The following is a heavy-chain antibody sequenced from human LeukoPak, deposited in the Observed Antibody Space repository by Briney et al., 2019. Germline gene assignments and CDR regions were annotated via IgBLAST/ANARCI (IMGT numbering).Heavy chain of an antibody. CDR2: VYYTGST. J-gene: IGHJ4*02. CDR3: ARGITGTTWYFDY. V-gene: IGHV4-59*12. CDR1: GDSISDYY. Sequence: SETLSLTCTVSGDSISDYYCTWIRQPPGKGLEWIGYVYYTGSTNYNPSLKSRVTISIDTSKNQFSLKLSSVTAADTAVYYCARGITGTTWYFDYWGQGTLVTVSS. D-gene: IGHD1-7*01.